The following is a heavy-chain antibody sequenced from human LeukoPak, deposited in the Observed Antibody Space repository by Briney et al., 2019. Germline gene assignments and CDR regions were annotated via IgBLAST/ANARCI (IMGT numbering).Heavy chain of an antibody. Sequence: PSETLSLTCTVSGGSISSGSYYWSWIRQPAGKGLEWIGSIYHSGSTYYNPSPKSRVTISVDTSKNQFSLKLSSVTAADTAVYYCARDQDYDILTGKNPYYYYGMDVWGQGTTVTVSS. CDR1: GGSISSGSYY. J-gene: IGHJ6*02. V-gene: IGHV4-39*07. CDR3: ARDQDYDILTGKNPYYYYGMDV. CDR2: IYHSGST. D-gene: IGHD3-9*01.